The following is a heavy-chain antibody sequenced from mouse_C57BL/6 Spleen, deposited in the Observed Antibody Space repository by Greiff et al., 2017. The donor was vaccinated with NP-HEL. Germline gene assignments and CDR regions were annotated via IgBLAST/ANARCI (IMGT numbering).Heavy chain of an antibody. CDR3: TRGDGYYVGWFAY. D-gene: IGHD2-3*01. Sequence: EVNVVESGEGLVKPGGSLKLSCAASGFTFSSYAMSWVRQTPEKRLEWVAYISSGGDYIYYADTVKGRFTISRDNARNTLYLQMSSLKSEDTAMHYCTRGDGYYVGWFAYWGQGTLVTVSA. J-gene: IGHJ3*01. CDR1: GFTFSSYA. CDR2: ISSGGDYI. V-gene: IGHV5-9-1*02.